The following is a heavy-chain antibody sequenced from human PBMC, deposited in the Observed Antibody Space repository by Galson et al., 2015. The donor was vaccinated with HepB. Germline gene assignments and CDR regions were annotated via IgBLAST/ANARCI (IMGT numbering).Heavy chain of an antibody. J-gene: IGHJ4*02. CDR1: GGSFSGYY. V-gene: IGHV4-34*01. D-gene: IGHD5-18*01. CDR2: INHSGST. Sequence: SETLSLTCAVYGGSFSGYYWSWIRQPPGKGLEWIGEINHSGSTEYNLSLKSRVTISVDTSKNQLSLRLSSVTAPDTAMYYCAIRQGGYSYGLSYFDYWGQGTLVTVSS. CDR3: AIRQGGYSYGLSYFDY.